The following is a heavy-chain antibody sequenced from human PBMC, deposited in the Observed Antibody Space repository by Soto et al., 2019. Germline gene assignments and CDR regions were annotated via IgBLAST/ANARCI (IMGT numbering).Heavy chain of an antibody. CDR3: AKSLLWFGEFNYGMDV. CDR2: SSGSGGST. Sequence: VGSLILSCTSSGFTFSSYTWSWVRQAPGKGLEWVLASSGSGGSTYYADSVKGRFAISRDNSKNTLYLQMNSLRAEDTAVYYCAKSLLWFGEFNYGMDVWGQGTMVTVSS. CDR1: GFTFSSYT. V-gene: IGHV3-23*01. J-gene: IGHJ6*02. D-gene: IGHD3-10*01.